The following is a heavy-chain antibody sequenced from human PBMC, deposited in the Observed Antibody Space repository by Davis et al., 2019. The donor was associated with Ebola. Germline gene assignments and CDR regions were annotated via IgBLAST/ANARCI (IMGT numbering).Heavy chain of an antibody. CDR2: IYYSGST. J-gene: IGHJ3*02. V-gene: IGHV4-59*01. D-gene: IGHD3-22*01. Sequence: SETLSLTCTVSGGSISSYYWSWIRQPPGKGLEWIGCIYYSGSTNYNPSLKSRVTISVDTSKNQFSLKLSSVTAADTAVYYCAREQYYYDSSGYHRGAFDIWGQGTMVTVSS. CDR3: AREQYYYDSSGYHRGAFDI. CDR1: GGSISSYY.